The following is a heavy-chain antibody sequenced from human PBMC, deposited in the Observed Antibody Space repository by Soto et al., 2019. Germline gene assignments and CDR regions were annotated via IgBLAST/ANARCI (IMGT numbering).Heavy chain of an antibody. CDR3: AREPLAYCGGDCYSEGLFDY. D-gene: IGHD2-21*02. CDR2: ISAYNGNT. J-gene: IGHJ4*02. V-gene: IGHV1-18*04. Sequence: ASVKVSCKASGYTFTSYGISWVRRAPGQGLEWMGWISAYNGNTNYAQKLQGRVTMTTDTSTSTAYMELRSLRSDDTAVYYCAREPLAYCGGDCYSEGLFDYWGQGTLVTVSS. CDR1: GYTFTSYG.